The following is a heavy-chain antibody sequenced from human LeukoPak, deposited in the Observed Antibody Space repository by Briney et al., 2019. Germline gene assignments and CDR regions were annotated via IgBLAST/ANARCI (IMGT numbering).Heavy chain of an antibody. CDR2: IWDDGNNK. D-gene: IGHD2-8*01. J-gene: IGHJ5*02. CDR3: ARDNGEWRLNWFDH. Sequence: GGSLRLSCAASGFTFTTYVMHWVRQAPGKGLDWVALIWDDGNNKYYADSVKGRFTISRDNSKNTLYLQMNSLRAEDTTIYYCARDNGEWRLNWFDHWGQGTLVTVSS. CDR1: GFTFTTYV. V-gene: IGHV3-33*01.